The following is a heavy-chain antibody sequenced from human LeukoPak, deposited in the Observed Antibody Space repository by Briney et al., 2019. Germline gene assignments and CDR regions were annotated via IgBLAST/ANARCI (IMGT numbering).Heavy chain of an antibody. J-gene: IGHJ4*02. V-gene: IGHV3-48*04. Sequence: GGSLRLSCAASGLTFSKYSMTWVRQAPGKGLEWVSFIDTSSSTMYYTDSVKGRFTISRDNGQNSLYLQMNSLRAEDTAVYYCARREPQGCSGTSCFAGPVGHWGQGTLVTVSS. CDR2: IDTSSSTM. CDR3: ARREPQGCSGTSCFAGPVGH. CDR1: GLTFSKYS. D-gene: IGHD2-2*01.